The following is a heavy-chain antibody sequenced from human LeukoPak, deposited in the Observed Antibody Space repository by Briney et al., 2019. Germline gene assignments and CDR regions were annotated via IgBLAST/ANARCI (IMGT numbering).Heavy chain of an antibody. CDR2: ISTNGDRT. J-gene: IGHJ4*02. Sequence: GGSLRLSCAASGLTFSNYAMTWVRQAPGKGLEWVSAISTNGDRTYYADSVKGRFTISRDNSKSTLYLQMNSLRAEDTAIYYCTKEKGRIQLWWGQGTLVTVSS. CDR1: GLTFSNYA. V-gene: IGHV3-23*01. D-gene: IGHD5-18*01. CDR3: TKEKGRIQLW.